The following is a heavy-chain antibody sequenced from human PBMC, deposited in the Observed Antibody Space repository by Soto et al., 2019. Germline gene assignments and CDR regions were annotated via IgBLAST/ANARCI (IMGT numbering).Heavy chain of an antibody. CDR3: ARVENLYYFDY. CDR2: ISGYNGNT. J-gene: IGHJ4*02. V-gene: IGHV1-18*04. CDR1: GYTFISYG. Sequence: ASVKGSCKASGYTFISYGILWVRQAPGQGLEWMGWISGYNGNTNCAPKLQGRVTMTTSTSTSTAYMELKSLRSDDTAVYYCARVENLYYFDYWGQGTLVTVSS. D-gene: IGHD3-3*01.